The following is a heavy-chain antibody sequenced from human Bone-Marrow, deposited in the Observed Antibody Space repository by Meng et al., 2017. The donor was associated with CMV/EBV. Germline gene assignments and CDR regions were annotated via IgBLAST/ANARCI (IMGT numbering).Heavy chain of an antibody. CDR2: INHSGST. CDR1: GFTFSNYA. V-gene: IGHV4-34*01. Sequence: ESLKISCAASGFTFSNYAMSWFRQAPGKGLEWIGEINHSGSTNYNPSLKSRVTISVDTSKNQFSLKLSSVTAADTAVYYCARAGGRVDYWGQGTLVTVSS. D-gene: IGHD4-23*01. J-gene: IGHJ4*02. CDR3: ARAGGRVDY.